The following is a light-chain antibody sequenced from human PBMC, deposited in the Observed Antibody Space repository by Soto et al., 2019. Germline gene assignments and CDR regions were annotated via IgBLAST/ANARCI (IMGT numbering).Light chain of an antibody. J-gene: IGKJ1*01. V-gene: IGKV1-39*01. CDR3: QHSYSTPPWT. Sequence: DLQMTQSPSSLSASVGDRVTITCRASQSISSYLNWYQQKPGKAPKLLIYAASSLQSGVPSRFSGSGSGTDFSLTISSLQPEDFAAYYCQHSYSTPPWTFGQGTKVEIK. CDR1: QSISSY. CDR2: AAS.